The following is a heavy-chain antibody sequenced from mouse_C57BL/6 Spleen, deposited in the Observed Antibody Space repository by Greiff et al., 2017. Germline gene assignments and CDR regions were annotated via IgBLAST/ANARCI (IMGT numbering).Heavy chain of an antibody. V-gene: IGHV1-59*01. CDR3: ARASFYCGYDFDY. D-gene: IGHD2-2*01. CDR1: GYTFTRYW. J-gene: IGHJ2*01. CDR2: IDPSDSYT. Sequence: VQLQQPGAELVRPGTSVKLSCKASGYTFTRYWMHWVKQRPGQGLEWIGVIDPSDSYTNYNQKFKGKATLTVDTSSSTAYMQLSSLTSEDSAVYYCARASFYCGYDFDYWGQGTTLTVSS.